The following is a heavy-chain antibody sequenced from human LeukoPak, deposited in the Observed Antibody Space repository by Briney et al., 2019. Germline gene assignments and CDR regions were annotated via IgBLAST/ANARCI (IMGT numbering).Heavy chain of an antibody. Sequence: GGSLRLSCAASGYTFRRNGMHWVRQAPGKGLERVAVLWYDGSKKYYGDSVRGRFTISRDNSKNTLYLQMNSLRAEDTAVYYCARWLSDKIDSNGYLDYWGQGTLVTVSS. V-gene: IGHV3-33*01. CDR2: LWYDGSKK. D-gene: IGHD5-18*01. J-gene: IGHJ4*02. CDR1: GYTFRRNG. CDR3: ARWLSDKIDSNGYLDY.